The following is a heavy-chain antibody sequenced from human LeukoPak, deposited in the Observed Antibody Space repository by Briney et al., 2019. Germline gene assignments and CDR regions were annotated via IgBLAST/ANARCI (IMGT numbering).Heavy chain of an antibody. V-gene: IGHV1-3*01. Sequence: GASVKVSCKTSGYIFTKYVVHWVRQAPGQRPEWMGWIKAGNGDTKYSQNFQDRLTITRDTSASTIYMELNSLTSEDTALYYCARDDCGDTCYPGGYWGQGTLVTVSS. J-gene: IGHJ4*02. CDR2: IKAGNGDT. CDR1: GYIFTKYV. D-gene: IGHD2-21*01. CDR3: ARDDCGDTCYPGGY.